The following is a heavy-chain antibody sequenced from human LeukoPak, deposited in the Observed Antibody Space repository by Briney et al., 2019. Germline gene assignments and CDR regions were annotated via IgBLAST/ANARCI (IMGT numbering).Heavy chain of an antibody. CDR3: ARDDSSYYDSSGYFDAFDI. J-gene: IGHJ3*02. Sequence: GGSLRLACAASGFTFSSYSMSWVRQAPGKGLEWVSSISSSSSYIYYADSFKGPFTISRANANNSLYLQMNSLRAEDTAVYYCARDDSSYYDSSGYFDAFDIWGQGTMVTVSS. V-gene: IGHV3-21*01. CDR2: ISSSSSYI. CDR1: GFTFSSYS. D-gene: IGHD3-22*01.